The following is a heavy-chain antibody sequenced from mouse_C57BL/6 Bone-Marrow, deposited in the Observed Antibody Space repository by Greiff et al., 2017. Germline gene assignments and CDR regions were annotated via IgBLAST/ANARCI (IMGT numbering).Heavy chain of an antibody. V-gene: IGHV1-61*01. CDR1: GYTFTSYW. CDR3: ARRDYYGSSYAFAY. D-gene: IGHD1-1*01. Sequence: QVQLQQPGAELVRPGSSVKLSCKASGYTFTSYWMDWVKQRPGQGLEWIGNIYPSDSETHYNQKFKDKATLTVDKSSSTAYMQLSSLTSEDSAVXYCARRDYYGSSYAFAYWGQGTLVTVSA. CDR2: IYPSDSET. J-gene: IGHJ3*01.